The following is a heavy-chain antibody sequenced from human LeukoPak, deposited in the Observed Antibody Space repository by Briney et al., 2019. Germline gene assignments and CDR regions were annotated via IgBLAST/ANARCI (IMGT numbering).Heavy chain of an antibody. CDR1: GYPFISYN. CDR2: INPSGGST. Sequence: ASVKVSCKASGYPFISYNIHWVRQAPGQGLEWMGIINPSGGSTNYAQKFQGRVTMTRDTSTSTVYMELSSLRSEDTAVYYCARDPQTCYFDYWGQGTLVTVSS. CDR3: ARDPQTCYFDY. V-gene: IGHV1-46*01. J-gene: IGHJ4*02.